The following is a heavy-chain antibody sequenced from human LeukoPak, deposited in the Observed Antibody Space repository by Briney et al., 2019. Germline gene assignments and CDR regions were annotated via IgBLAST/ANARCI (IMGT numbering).Heavy chain of an antibody. CDR2: INPNSGDT. V-gene: IGHV1-2*02. D-gene: IGHD3-3*01. J-gene: IGHJ6*03. CDR3: ARDLGDFWSGYYRGYYYYMDV. Sequence: ASVKVSCKASGYTLTGYYKHWVRQAPGQGLEWMGWINPNSGDTNYAQKFQGRVTMTRDTSISTAYMELSRLRSDDTAVYYCARDLGDFWSGYYRGYYYYMDVWGKGTTVTVSS. CDR1: GYTLTGYY.